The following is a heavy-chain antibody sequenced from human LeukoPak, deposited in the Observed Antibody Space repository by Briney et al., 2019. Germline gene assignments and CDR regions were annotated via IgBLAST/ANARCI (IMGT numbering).Heavy chain of an antibody. V-gene: IGHV3-66*02. CDR2: IYSGGST. D-gene: IGHD5-18*01. CDR1: GFTVSSNY. J-gene: IGHJ3*02. CDR3: ARVGDTAMVVDAFDI. Sequence: GGSLRLSCAASGFTVSSNYMSWVRQAPGKRLEWVSVIYSGGSTYYADSVQGRFTISRDNSKNTQYLQMNSLRAEDTAVYYCARVGDTAMVVDAFDIWGQGTMVTVSS.